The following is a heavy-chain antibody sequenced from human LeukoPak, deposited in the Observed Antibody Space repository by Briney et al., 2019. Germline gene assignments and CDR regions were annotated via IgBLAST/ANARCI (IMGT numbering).Heavy chain of an antibody. CDR2: ISSSSSYM. V-gene: IGHV3-21*04. CDR3: AKSPVSSCRGSFCYPFDY. CDR1: GFTFSSYS. D-gene: IGHD2-15*01. Sequence: PGGSLRLSCAASGFTFSSYSMNWVRQAPGKGLEWVSSISSSSSYMYYADSVKGRFTISRDNSRNTLYLQMNTLRAEDTAVYFCAKSPVSSCRGSFCYPFDYWGQGNLVTVSS. J-gene: IGHJ4*02.